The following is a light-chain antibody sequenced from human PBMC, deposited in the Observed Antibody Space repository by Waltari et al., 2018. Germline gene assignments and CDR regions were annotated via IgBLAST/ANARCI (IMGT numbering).Light chain of an antibody. CDR1: SSDIGGYGY. Sequence: QSALTPPASVSGSPGQSITILRTGTSSDIGGYGYVSWYQQHPGHAPKLIIYDVTNRPSGVSDRFSGSKSGNTASLTIAWLQAKDEGDYLSCTYTPNHWVFGGGTSLTVL. V-gene: IGLV2-14*03. CDR3: CTYTPNHWV. CDR2: DVT. J-gene: IGLJ3*02.